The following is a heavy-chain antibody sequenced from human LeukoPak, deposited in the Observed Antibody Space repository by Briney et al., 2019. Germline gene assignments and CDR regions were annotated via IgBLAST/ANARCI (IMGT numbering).Heavy chain of an antibody. CDR1: GFTFSSYS. J-gene: IGHJ4*02. CDR3: ARDNSPGFHRIAPRWPYYFDF. Sequence: GGSLRLSCAASGFTFSSYSMNWVRQAPGKGLEWVSYISSSSSTIYYADSVKGRFTISRDNAKNSLYLQMNSLRAEDTAVYYCARDNSPGFHRIAPRWPYYFDFWGQGSLVTVSS. CDR2: ISSSSSTI. V-gene: IGHV3-48*01. D-gene: IGHD6-6*01.